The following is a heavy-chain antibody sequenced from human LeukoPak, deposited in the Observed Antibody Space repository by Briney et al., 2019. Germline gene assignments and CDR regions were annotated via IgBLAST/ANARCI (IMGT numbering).Heavy chain of an antibody. Sequence: SETLSLTCTVSGGSISNYHWSWIRQPPGKGLEWFGYIYYTGSTNYNPSLESRVTISVDTSKNQFSLKLSSMSAADTAVYYCARETYRYCTSTSCGLYYFDYWGQGILVTVSS. CDR2: IYYTGST. CDR1: GGSISNYH. CDR3: ARETYRYCTSTSCGLYYFDY. J-gene: IGHJ4*02. D-gene: IGHD2-2*01. V-gene: IGHV4-59*01.